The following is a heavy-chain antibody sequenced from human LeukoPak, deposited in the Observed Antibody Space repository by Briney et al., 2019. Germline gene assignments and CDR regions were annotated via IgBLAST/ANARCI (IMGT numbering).Heavy chain of an antibody. Sequence: ASVKVSCKAPGYTFTSYGITWVRQAPGQGLEWVAWISAYSGNTNYAHQKLQGRVTLTRDTSTSTAYMELRSLRSDDTAVFYCARAPQECTSTSCPLGYWGQGTLVTVSS. CDR3: ARAPQECTSTSCPLGY. D-gene: IGHD2-2*01. V-gene: IGHV1-18*01. J-gene: IGHJ4*02. CDR1: GYTFTSYG. CDR2: ISAYSGNT.